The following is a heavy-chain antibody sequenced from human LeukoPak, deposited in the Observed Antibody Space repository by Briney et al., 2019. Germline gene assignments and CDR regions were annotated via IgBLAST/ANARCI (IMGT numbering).Heavy chain of an antibody. CDR2: TTDSGAST. CDR1: GFSFWSYG. CDR3: ARRDVVVTGHYFDY. J-gene: IGHJ4*02. Sequence: GGSLRLSCAASGFSFWSYGMSWVRQAPGKGLEWVSTTTDSGASTWYADSVKGRFTIPRDNSKNTLQLQMNSLRAEDTAVYYCARRDVVVTGHYFDYWGQGILVTVSS. V-gene: IGHV3-23*01. D-gene: IGHD2-21*02.